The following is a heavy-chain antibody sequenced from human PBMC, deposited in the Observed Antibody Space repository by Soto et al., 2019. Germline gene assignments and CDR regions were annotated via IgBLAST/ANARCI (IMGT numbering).Heavy chain of an antibody. Sequence: GGSLRLSCAASGFTFSSYSMNWVRQAPGKGLEWVSSISSSSSYIYYADSVKGRFTISRDNAKNSLYLQMNSLRAEDTAVYYYARDPRGSSGWYPHYFDYWGQGTLVTVSS. CDR3: ARDPRGSSGWYPHYFDY. D-gene: IGHD6-19*01. J-gene: IGHJ4*02. V-gene: IGHV3-21*01. CDR1: GFTFSSYS. CDR2: ISSSSSYI.